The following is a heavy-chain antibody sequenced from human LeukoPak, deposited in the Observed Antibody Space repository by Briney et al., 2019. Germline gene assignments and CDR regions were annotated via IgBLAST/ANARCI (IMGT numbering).Heavy chain of an antibody. CDR1: GGSISSGLYY. V-gene: IGHV4-30-2*01. Sequence: PSETLSLTCDVSGGSISSGLYYWSWIRQPLGKGLEWIGYIYRTGSTYSNPSLKRRTTISVDTSKNQFSLRLSSLTAADTAVYYCARLQYCSGTSCYWFDPWGQGTLVTVSS. CDR3: ARLQYCSGTSCYWFDP. J-gene: IGHJ5*02. D-gene: IGHD2-2*01. CDR2: IYRTGST.